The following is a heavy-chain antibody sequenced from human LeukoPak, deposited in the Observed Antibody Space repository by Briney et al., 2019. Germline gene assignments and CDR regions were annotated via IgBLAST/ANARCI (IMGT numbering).Heavy chain of an antibody. CDR1: GYTFTGYY. V-gene: IGHV1-2*02. J-gene: IGHJ5*02. Sequence: ASVKVSCKASGYTFTGYYMHWVRQAPGQGLEWMGWINPNSGGTNYAQKFQGRVTMARDTSISTAYMELSSLRYDDTAVYYCATNILVRDIINWFDPWGQGTLVTVSS. CDR2: INPNSGGT. CDR3: ATNILVRDIINWFDP. D-gene: IGHD3-10*01.